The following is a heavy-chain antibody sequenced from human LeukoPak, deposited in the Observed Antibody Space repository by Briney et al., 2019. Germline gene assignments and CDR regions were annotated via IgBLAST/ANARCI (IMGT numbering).Heavy chain of an antibody. D-gene: IGHD2-2*01. J-gene: IGHJ6*04. Sequence: GRSLRLSCAASGFAFNTYAMHWVRQAPGKGLEWVAAISFDGSDKYYADSVKGRFTISRDNSKNTLYLQMNSLRVEDTAVNYCARACSGSRCYYYGMDVWGKGTTVTVSS. CDR3: ARACSGSRCYYYGMDV. CDR1: GFAFNTYA. V-gene: IGHV3-30*19. CDR2: ISFDGSDK.